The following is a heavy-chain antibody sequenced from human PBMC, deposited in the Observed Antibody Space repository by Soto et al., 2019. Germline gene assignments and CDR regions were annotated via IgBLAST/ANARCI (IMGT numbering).Heavy chain of an antibody. Sequence: TSETLSLTCAVYGGSFSGYYWSWIRQPPGKGLEWIGEINHSGSTNYNPSLKSRVTISVDTSKNQFSLKLSSVTATDTAVYYCARDYGYSYGYTLDHRGQRTLVTVSS. D-gene: IGHD5-18*01. CDR1: GGSFSGYY. CDR3: ARDYGYSYGYTLDH. J-gene: IGHJ5*02. V-gene: IGHV4-34*01. CDR2: INHSGST.